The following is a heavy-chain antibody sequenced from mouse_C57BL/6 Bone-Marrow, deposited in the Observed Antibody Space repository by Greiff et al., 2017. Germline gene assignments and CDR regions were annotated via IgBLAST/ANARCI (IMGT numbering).Heavy chain of an antibody. CDR2: INPNNGGT. V-gene: IGHV1-18*01. CDR3: ARGGITTVVAFLYWYFDV. D-gene: IGHD1-1*01. Sequence: VQLQQSGPELVKPGASVQIPCKASGYTFTDYNMDWVKQSHGKSLEWIGDINPNNGGTIYNQKFKGKATLTVDKSSSTAYMELRSLTSEDTAVYYCARGGITTVVAFLYWYFDVWGTGTTVTVSS. J-gene: IGHJ1*02. CDR1: GYTFTDYN.